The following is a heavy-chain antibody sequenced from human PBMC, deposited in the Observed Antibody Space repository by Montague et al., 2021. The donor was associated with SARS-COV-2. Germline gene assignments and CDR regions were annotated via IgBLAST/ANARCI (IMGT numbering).Heavy chain of an antibody. CDR1: GESFSGWY. D-gene: IGHD4-23*01. V-gene: IGHV4-34*01. CDR3: ARGGGNILTNYYYYYYLDV. Sequence: SETLSLTCAVYGESFSGWYWSWVRQPPGKGLEWIGEINRRGNTIYNPSLKSRVTMSEDTSKSQFSLKLSSVTAADTAVYYCARGGGNILTNYYYYYYLDVWGTGTTVTVSS. J-gene: IGHJ6*03. CDR2: INRRGNT.